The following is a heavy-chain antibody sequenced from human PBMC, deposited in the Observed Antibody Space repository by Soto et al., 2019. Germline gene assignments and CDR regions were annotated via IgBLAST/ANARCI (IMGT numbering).Heavy chain of an antibody. Sequence: SQTLSLTCVISGDSVSSNSAAWNWIRQSPSRGLEWLGRTYYRTRWYYDYAVSVRSRITVNPDTSKNQFSLQLTSVTPEDTAVYYCAGTTSHYWYYMDVWGKGTTVNVSS. V-gene: IGHV6-1*01. CDR2: TYYRTRWYY. J-gene: IGHJ6*03. D-gene: IGHD1-7*01. CDR3: AGTTSHYWYYMDV. CDR1: GDSVSSNSAA.